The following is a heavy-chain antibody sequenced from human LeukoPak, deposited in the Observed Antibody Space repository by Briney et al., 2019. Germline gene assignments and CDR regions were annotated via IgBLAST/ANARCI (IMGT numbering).Heavy chain of an antibody. Sequence: GASVKVSCKASGYTFTSYYMHWVRQAPGQGLEWMGWISAYNGNTNYAQKLQGRVTMTTDTSTSTAYMELRSLRSDDTAVYYCARADYGDYSTWFDPWGQGTLVTVSS. J-gene: IGHJ5*02. D-gene: IGHD4-17*01. CDR2: ISAYNGNT. CDR1: GYTFTSYY. V-gene: IGHV1-18*04. CDR3: ARADYGDYSTWFDP.